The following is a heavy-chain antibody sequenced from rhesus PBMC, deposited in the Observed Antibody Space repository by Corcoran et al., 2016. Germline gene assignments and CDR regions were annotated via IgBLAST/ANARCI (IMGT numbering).Heavy chain of an antibody. Sequence: EVQLVESGGGLVQPGGSLRLSCAASGFTFSSYGMHWVRQAPGKGREWVAVISYDGSKKYYAASVNDRFTISRDNSKNMLYLQVNNLKLEGTAVYYCARGGGFDVWGPGVLVTVSS. CDR1: GFTFSSYG. D-gene: IGHD2-39*02. CDR3: ARGGGFDV. CDR2: ISYDGSKK. V-gene: IGHV3-54*02. J-gene: IGHJ5-1*01.